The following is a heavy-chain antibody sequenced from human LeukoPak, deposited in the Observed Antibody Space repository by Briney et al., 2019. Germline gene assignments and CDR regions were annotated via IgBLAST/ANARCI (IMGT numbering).Heavy chain of an antibody. CDR3: ARVKYGGNSPSYYYYYMDV. CDR1: GFTFSDYY. CDR2: ISSSGSTI. J-gene: IGHJ6*03. Sequence: GGSLRLSCAASGFTFSDYYMSWIRQAPGKGLEWVSYISSSGSTIYYADSVKGRFTISRDNAKNSLYLQMNSLRAEDTAVYYCARVKYGGNSPSYYYYYMDVWGKETTVTVSS. V-gene: IGHV3-11*04. D-gene: IGHD4-23*01.